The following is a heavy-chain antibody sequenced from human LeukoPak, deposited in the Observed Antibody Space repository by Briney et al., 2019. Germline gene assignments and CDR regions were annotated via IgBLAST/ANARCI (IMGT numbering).Heavy chain of an antibody. CDR1: GGSISSGGYY. CDR2: IYYSGST. J-gene: IGHJ4*02. V-gene: IGHV4-30-4*01. CDR3: ARVRINDYSNSYYFDY. Sequence: SETLSLTCTVSGGSISSGGYYWSWIRQPPGKGLEWIGYIYYSGSTYYNPSLKSRVTISVDTSKNQFSLKLSSVTAADTAVYYCARVRINDYSNSYYFDYWGQGTLVTVSS. D-gene: IGHD4-11*01.